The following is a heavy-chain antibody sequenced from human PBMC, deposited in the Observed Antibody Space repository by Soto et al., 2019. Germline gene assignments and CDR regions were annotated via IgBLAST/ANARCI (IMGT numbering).Heavy chain of an antibody. CDR1: GYTFTSYD. CDR3: ARDLYIVLMSYGMAV. V-gene: IGHV1-8*01. CDR2: MNPNSGNT. J-gene: IGHJ6*02. D-gene: IGHD2-8*01. Sequence: ASVKVSCKASGYTFTSYDINCVRQATGQGLEWMGWMNPNSGNTGYAQKFQGRVTMTRNTSISTAYMELSSLRSEDTAVYYCARDLYIVLMSYGMAVWGQGTTVTVSS.